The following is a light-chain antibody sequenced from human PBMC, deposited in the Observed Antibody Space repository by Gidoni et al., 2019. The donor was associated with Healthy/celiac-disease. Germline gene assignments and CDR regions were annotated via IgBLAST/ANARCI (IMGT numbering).Light chain of an antibody. CDR1: QSVLYSSNNKNY. CDR3: QQYYSTLGA. V-gene: IGKV4-1*01. Sequence: DIVMTQSPDSLAVSLGERATINCKSSQSVLYSSNNKNYLAWYQQKPGQPPKLLIYWASTRESGVPDRFSGSGSGTDLTLTISSLQAEDVAVYYCQQYYSTLGAFXQXTKVEIK. J-gene: IGKJ1*01. CDR2: WAS.